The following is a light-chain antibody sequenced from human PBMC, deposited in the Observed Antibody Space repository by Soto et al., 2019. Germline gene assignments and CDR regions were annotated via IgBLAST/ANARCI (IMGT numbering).Light chain of an antibody. V-gene: IGKV3-15*01. CDR3: QQYNNWPPIT. CDR1: QSVRSN. CDR2: SAS. Sequence: EIVSTQSPGTLSLSPGERATLSCRASQSVRSNFLAWYQQEPGQGPRLVIYSASTRATGIPARFSGSGSGTEFTLTISSLQSEDFGVYYCQQYNNWPPITFGQGTRLEIK. J-gene: IGKJ5*01.